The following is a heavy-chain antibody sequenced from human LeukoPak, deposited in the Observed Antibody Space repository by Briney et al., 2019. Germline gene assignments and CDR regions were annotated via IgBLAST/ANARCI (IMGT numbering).Heavy chain of an antibody. Sequence: GASVKVSCKASGYTFTGYYMHWVRQAPGQGLEWMGCINPNSGGTDYAQKFQGSVTMTRDTSISTAYMELSRLRSDDTAVYYCAREDRYSSGWYADWGQGTLVTVSS. V-gene: IGHV1-2*02. CDR3: AREDRYSSGWYAD. J-gene: IGHJ4*02. D-gene: IGHD6-19*01. CDR2: INPNSGGT. CDR1: GYTFTGYY.